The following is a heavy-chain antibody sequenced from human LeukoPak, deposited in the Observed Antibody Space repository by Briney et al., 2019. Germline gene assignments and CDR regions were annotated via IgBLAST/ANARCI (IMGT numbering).Heavy chain of an antibody. CDR2: IYYSGST. V-gene: IGHV4-59*08. CDR3: ARGYFFMDV. CDR1: NDSTFNYY. J-gene: IGHJ6*03. Sequence: PSETLSLTCTVSNDSTFNYYWGWIRQSPGKGLEWIGYIYYSGSTKNPSLKSRVTILLDMSKNQFSLKLSSVSAADTDVYYCARGYFFMDVWGKGTRVTVSS.